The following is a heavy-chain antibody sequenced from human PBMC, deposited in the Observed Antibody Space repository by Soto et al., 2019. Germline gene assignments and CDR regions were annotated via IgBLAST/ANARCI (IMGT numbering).Heavy chain of an antibody. CDR2: INPRTGFT. Sequence: VHLVQSATEVKKPGASVKVSCKASGYMFTDYYIYWVRQATGHGLEWVGWINPRTGFTNYAQKFQVRVTMTRDTSTDTVYLELSGLRSDDTAVYFCARELRSLASPLDFWGQGTLVTVSS. V-gene: IGHV1-2*02. CDR3: ARELRSLASPLDF. J-gene: IGHJ4*02. D-gene: IGHD1-26*01. CDR1: GYMFTDYY.